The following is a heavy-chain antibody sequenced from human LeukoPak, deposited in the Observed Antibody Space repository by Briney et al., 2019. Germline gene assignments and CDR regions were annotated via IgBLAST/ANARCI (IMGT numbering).Heavy chain of an antibody. Sequence: PSETLSLTCTVSGGSISSYYWSWIRQPAGKGLEWIGRIYTSGSTNYNPSLKSRVTMSVDTSKNQFSLKLSSVTAADTAVYYCAGHQEGSSRLMRRYFDYWGQGTLVTVSS. CDR2: IYTSGST. CDR1: GGSISSYY. D-gene: IGHD6-13*01. J-gene: IGHJ4*02. CDR3: AGHQEGSSRLMRRYFDY. V-gene: IGHV4-4*07.